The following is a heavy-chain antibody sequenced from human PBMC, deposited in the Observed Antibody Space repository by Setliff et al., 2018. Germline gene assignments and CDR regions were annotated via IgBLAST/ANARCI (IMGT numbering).Heavy chain of an antibody. J-gene: IGHJ5*01. V-gene: IGHV3-74*01. D-gene: IGHD5-18*01. CDR2: INNDGSSG. Sequence: HPGGSLRLSCAASGFTFSSYWMHWVSQVPGKGLVWVSRINNDGSSGDYADSVKGRFTISRDNAKNSVYLQMNSLRAEDTAVYYCARPGRSNYWDSHCNRYTQSTPVPSLGAAGSSSSCDS. CDR3: ARPGRSNYWDSHCNRYTQSTPVPSLGAAGSSSSCDS. CDR1: GFTFSSYW.